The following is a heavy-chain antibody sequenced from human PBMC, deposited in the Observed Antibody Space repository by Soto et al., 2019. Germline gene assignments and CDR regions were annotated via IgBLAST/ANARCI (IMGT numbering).Heavy chain of an antibody. D-gene: IGHD6-6*01. V-gene: IGHV3-74*01. J-gene: IGHJ6*03. CDR3: ARDARYYYMDV. Sequence: VQLVESGGGLVQPGGSLRLSCSASGFTFSSYWMHWVRQAPGKGLVWVSHINNDGSSTIYADSVRGRFTISRVNAKNTLYLEMNGLRAEDTAVYFCARDARYYYMDVWGKGTTVTVSS. CDR2: INNDGSST. CDR1: GFTFSSYW.